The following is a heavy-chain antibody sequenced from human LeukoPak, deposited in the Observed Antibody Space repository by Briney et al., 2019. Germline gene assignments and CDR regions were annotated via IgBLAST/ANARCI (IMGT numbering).Heavy chain of an antibody. V-gene: IGHV3-23*01. J-gene: IGHJ4*02. D-gene: IGHD2-2*01. CDR2: ISGSGGST. CDR1: GFTFSSYA. CDR3: ATLTVVPAAGFDY. Sequence: GGSLRLSCAASGFTFSSYAMSWVCQAPGKGLEWVSAISGSGGSTYYADSVKGRFTISRDNSKNTLYLQMNSLRAEDTAVYYCATLTVVPAAGFDYWGQGTLVTVSS.